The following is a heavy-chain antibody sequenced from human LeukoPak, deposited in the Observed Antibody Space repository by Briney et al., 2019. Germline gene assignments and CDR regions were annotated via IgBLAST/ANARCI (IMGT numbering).Heavy chain of an antibody. CDR2: FDPEDGET. J-gene: IGHJ3*02. CDR1: GYTLTELS. D-gene: IGHD3-10*01. V-gene: IGHV1-24*01. CDR3: ATLAWVRGRGAFDI. Sequence: ASVKVSCKVSGYTLTELSMHWVRQAPGKGLEWVGGFDPEDGETIYAQKFQGRVTMTEDTSTDTAYMELSSLRSEDTAVYYCATLAWVRGRGAFDIWGQGTMVTVSS.